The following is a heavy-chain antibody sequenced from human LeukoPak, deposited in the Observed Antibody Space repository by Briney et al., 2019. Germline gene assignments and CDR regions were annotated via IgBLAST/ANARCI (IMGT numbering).Heavy chain of an antibody. Sequence: PGGSLRLSCAASGFTFSNYDMHWVRQAAGKGLEWVSGIGTAGDTYYPASVKGRFTISRENAKNSLYLQMNSLSAGDTAVYYCASSPAYSSSWYAIDNWGQGTLVTASS. J-gene: IGHJ4*02. CDR1: GFTFSNYD. V-gene: IGHV3-13*01. CDR2: IGTAGDT. CDR3: ASSPAYSSSWYAIDN. D-gene: IGHD6-13*01.